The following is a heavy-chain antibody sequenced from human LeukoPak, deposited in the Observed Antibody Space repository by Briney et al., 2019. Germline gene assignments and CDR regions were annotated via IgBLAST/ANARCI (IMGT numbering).Heavy chain of an antibody. Sequence: PGGSLRLSCAASGFTVSTNYMSWVRQAPGKGLEWVSVIYSGGSTYYADSVKGRFTVSRDNAKNSLYLQMNSLRAEDMALCYCVKGETAVAGGAFDYWGQGTLVTVSS. CDR2: IYSGGST. V-gene: IGHV3-53*05. CDR3: VKGETAVAGGAFDY. CDR1: GFTVSTNY. J-gene: IGHJ4*02. D-gene: IGHD6-19*01.